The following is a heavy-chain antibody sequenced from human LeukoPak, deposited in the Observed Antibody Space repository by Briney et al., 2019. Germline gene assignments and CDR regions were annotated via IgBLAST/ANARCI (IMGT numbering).Heavy chain of an antibody. CDR1: GGSINSYY. CDR3: ARNSYSSVPAGAFDI. Sequence: PSETLSLTCTVSGGSINSYYWSWIRQPPGKGLEWIGYIHYSGGTKNNPSLKSRVTMSVDTSKNQFSLKLSSVTAADTAVYYCARNSYSSVPAGAFDIWGQGTMVTVSS. D-gene: IGHD6-25*01. CDR2: IHYSGGT. V-gene: IGHV4-59*12. J-gene: IGHJ3*02.